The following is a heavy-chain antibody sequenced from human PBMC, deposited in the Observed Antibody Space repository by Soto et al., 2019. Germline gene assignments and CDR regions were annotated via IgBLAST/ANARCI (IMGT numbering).Heavy chain of an antibody. CDR3: ARGVYDYWSGYYAGSGLDV. D-gene: IGHD3-3*01. V-gene: IGHV4-59*01. CDR2: IYYSGNT. CDR1: GGSMSPYY. J-gene: IGHJ6*02. Sequence: QVQLLESGPGLLKPSETLSLTCSVSGGSMSPYYWSWIRQSPRKGLEWIGYIYYSGNTNYNPSLKSRVTLSVDTSTDQFSLRLSSVTTADSAVYYCARGVYDYWSGYYAGSGLDVWGPGTTVIVSS.